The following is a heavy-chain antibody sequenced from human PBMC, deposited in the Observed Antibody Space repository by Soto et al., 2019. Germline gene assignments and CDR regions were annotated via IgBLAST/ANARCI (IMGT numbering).Heavy chain of an antibody. Sequence: TLSLTCTVSGGSIRSSSYYWDWIRQSPGKGLEWIGSIYSSGTTDYNPSLKSRVTISVDTSKNQFSLKLNSVTAADTAVYYCARSNVCSGRAWGGCLSWFDPWGQGTLVTVSS. D-gene: IGHD3-16*01. CDR3: ARSNVCSGRAWGGCLSWFDP. CDR2: IYSSGTT. CDR1: GGSIRSSSYY. V-gene: IGHV4-39*01. J-gene: IGHJ5*02.